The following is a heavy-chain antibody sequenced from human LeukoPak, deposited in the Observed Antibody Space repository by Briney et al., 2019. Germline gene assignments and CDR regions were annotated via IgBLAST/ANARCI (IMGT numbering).Heavy chain of an antibody. J-gene: IGHJ4*02. V-gene: IGHV4-39*07. Sequence: SETPSLTCTVSGGSISSSSYCWGWIRHPPGKGLEWIGSIYYRGSTYYNPSLKSRVNISVDTSNNQSSLKLSSVAAADTAVYYFARVLSSGYYADYWGQGTLVTDSS. CDR3: ARVLSSGYYADY. CDR1: GGSISSSSYC. D-gene: IGHD3-22*01. CDR2: IYYRGST.